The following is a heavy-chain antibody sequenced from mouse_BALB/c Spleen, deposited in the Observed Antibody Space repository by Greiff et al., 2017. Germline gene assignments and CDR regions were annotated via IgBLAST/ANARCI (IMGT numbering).Heavy chain of an antibody. CDR1: GYTFSSYW. J-gene: IGHJ3*01. D-gene: IGHD3-1*01. CDR2: ILPGSGST. V-gene: IGHV1-9*01. Sequence: GQLQQSGAELMKPGASVKISCKATGYTFSSYWIEWVKQRPGHGLEWIGEILPGSGSTNYNEKFKGKATFTADTSSNTAYMQLSSLTSEDSAVYYCARTARATSWFAYWGQGTLVTVSA. CDR3: ARTARATSWFAY.